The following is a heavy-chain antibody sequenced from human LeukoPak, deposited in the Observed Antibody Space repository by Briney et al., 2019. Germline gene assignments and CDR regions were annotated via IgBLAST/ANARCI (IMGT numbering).Heavy chain of an antibody. CDR3: ANLSPQGYCSGGSCYSLDY. J-gene: IGHJ4*02. D-gene: IGHD2-15*01. V-gene: IGHV3-23*01. Sequence: QTGGSLRLSCAASGFTFSSYAMSWVRQAPGKGLEWVSAISGSGGSTYYADSVKGRFTISRDNSKNTLYLQMNSLRAEDTAVYYCANLSPQGYCSGGSCYSLDYWGQGTLVTVSS. CDR2: ISGSGGST. CDR1: GFTFSSYA.